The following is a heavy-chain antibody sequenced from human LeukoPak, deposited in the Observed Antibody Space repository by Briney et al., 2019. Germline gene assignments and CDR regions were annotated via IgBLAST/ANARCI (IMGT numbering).Heavy chain of an antibody. CDR1: GFTFSGSA. D-gene: IGHD3-10*01. V-gene: IGHV3-15*01. CDR3: TTDLPTMVRGVIIPREFDY. J-gene: IGHJ4*02. CDR2: IKSKTDGGTT. Sequence: PGGSLRLSCAASGFTFSGSAMHWVRQASGKGLEWVGRIKSKTDGGTTDYAAPVKGRFTISRDDSKNTLYLQMNSLKTEDTAVYYCTTDLPTMVRGVIIPREFDYWGQGTLVTVSS.